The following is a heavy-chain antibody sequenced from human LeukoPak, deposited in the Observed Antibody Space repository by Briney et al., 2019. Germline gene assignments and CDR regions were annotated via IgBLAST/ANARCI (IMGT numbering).Heavy chain of an antibody. CDR2: ISSSSSYI. CDR3: ARELKAAAGTGAFDI. J-gene: IGHJ3*02. V-gene: IGHV3-21*01. D-gene: IGHD6-13*01. Sequence: PGGSLRLSCAASGFTFSSYSMNWVRQAPGKGLEWVSSISSSSSYIYYADSVKGRFTISRDNAKNSLYLQMNSLRAEDTAVYYCARELKAAAGTGAFDIWGQGTMVTVSS. CDR1: GFTFSSYS.